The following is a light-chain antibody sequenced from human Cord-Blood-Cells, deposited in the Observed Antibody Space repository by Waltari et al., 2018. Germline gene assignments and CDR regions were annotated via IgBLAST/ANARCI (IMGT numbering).Light chain of an antibody. J-gene: IGLJ3*02. V-gene: IGLV2-23*01. Sequence: QSALTQPASVSGSPGQSITISCTGTSSDVGSYNLVSWYQQHPGKAPKLMIYEGSKRPSGVSNRVSGSKSGKTASLTISVLQAEEEADYYCCSYAGSSTWGFGGGTKLTVL. CDR1: SSDVGSYNL. CDR3: CSYAGSSTWG. CDR2: EGS.